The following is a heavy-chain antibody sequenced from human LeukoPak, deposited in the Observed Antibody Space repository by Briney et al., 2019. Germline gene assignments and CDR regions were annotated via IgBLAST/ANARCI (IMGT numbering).Heavy chain of an antibody. CDR3: AKNRHRLPSDY. V-gene: IGHV3-23*01. D-gene: IGHD2-2*01. CDR1: GFTFSSYA. Sequence: GGSLRLSCAASGFTFSSYAMSWVRQAPGKALEWVSAISVSGGSTYYADSVKGRFTISRDNSKNTLYLQMDSLRADDTAVYYCAKNRHRLPSDYWGQGTLVTVSS. CDR2: ISVSGGST. J-gene: IGHJ4*02.